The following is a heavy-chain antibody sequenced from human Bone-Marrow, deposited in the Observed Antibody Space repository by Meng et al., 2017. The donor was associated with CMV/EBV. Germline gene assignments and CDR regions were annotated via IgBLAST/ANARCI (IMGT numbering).Heavy chain of an antibody. V-gene: IGHV4-34*01. CDR1: DACFSGYY. Sequence: AFSDACFSGYYWTWIRQAPGRGLEWIGEINHSGGTDYNPSLKSRLTMSLDTSKNQFSLKLTSVTAADTAVYFCAREGPTYNYVFASSWGQGTLVTVSS. CDR3: AREGPTYNYVFASS. J-gene: IGHJ5*02. CDR2: INHSGGT. D-gene: IGHD5-24*01.